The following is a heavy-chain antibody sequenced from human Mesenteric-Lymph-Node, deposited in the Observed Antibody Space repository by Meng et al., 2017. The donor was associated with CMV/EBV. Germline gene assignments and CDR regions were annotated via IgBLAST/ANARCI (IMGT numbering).Heavy chain of an antibody. Sequence: ASVKVSCKASGYTFTSYDINWVRQATGQGLEWMGWMNPNSGNTGYAQKFQGRVTMTRNTSISTAYMELSSLRFEDTAVYYCAREEVDYNGMDVWGQGTTVTVSS. D-gene: IGHD2-15*01. V-gene: IGHV1-8*01. CDR3: AREEVDYNGMDV. CDR1: GYTFTSYD. CDR2: MNPNSGNT. J-gene: IGHJ6*02.